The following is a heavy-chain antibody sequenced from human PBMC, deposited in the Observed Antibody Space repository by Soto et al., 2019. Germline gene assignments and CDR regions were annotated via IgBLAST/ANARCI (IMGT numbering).Heavy chain of an antibody. Sequence: EVQLVESGGGLVQPGGSLSVSCAVSGFTFSAYWMNWVRQAPGKGLEWVANIKPDGGEQYYVASLRGRFTISRDNAKNSVYLQMNSLRPEDTAVYYCARLDAIAVTGKPQDYWGQGILVTV. V-gene: IGHV3-7*05. J-gene: IGHJ4*02. CDR1: GFTFSAYW. CDR3: ARLDAIAVTGKPQDY. D-gene: IGHD6-19*01. CDR2: IKPDGGEQ.